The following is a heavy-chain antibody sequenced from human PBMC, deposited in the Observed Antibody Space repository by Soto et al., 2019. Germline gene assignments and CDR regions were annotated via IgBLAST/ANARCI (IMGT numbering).Heavy chain of an antibody. CDR2: MNPNSGNT. D-gene: IGHD5-12*01. CDR3: AREGDSGYDYGEGGYYGMDV. CDR1: GYTFTSYD. J-gene: IGHJ6*02. V-gene: IGHV1-8*01. Sequence: QVQLVQSGAEVKKPGASVKVSCKASGYTFTSYDINWVRQATGQGLEWMGWMNPNSGNTGYAQKFQGRVTMTRNTSLSTAYMELSSLGSEDTAVYYCAREGDSGYDYGEGGYYGMDVWGQGTTVTVSS.